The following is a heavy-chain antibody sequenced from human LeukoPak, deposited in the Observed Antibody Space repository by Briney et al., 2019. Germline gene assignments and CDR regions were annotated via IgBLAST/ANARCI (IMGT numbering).Heavy chain of an antibody. CDR3: ARARGKNTARGTLNWFDP. CDR2: IYTSGST. J-gene: IGHJ5*02. Sequence: SETLSLTCTVSGGSISSGSYYWSWIRQPAGKGLEWIGRIYTSGSTNYNPSLKSRVTISVDTSKNQFSLKLSSVTAADTAVYYCARARGKNTARGTLNWFDPWGQGTLVTVSS. CDR1: GGSISSGSYY. V-gene: IGHV4-61*02. D-gene: IGHD2/OR15-2a*01.